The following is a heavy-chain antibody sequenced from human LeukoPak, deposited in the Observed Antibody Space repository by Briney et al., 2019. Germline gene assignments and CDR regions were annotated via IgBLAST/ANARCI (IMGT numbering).Heavy chain of an antibody. CDR1: GFTFSSYW. D-gene: IGHD6-13*01. Sequence: PGGSLRLSCAASGFTFSSYWMHWVRQAPGKGLVRVSRINSDGSSTSYADSVKGRFTISRDNAKNTLYLQMNSLRAEDTAVYYCARELAAAGTGIDYWGQGTLVTVSS. CDR3: ARELAAAGTGIDY. V-gene: IGHV3-74*01. CDR2: INSDGSST. J-gene: IGHJ4*02.